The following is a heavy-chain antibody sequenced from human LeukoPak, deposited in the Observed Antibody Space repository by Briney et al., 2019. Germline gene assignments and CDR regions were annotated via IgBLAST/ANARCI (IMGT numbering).Heavy chain of an antibody. V-gene: IGHV4-28*01. D-gene: IGHD2-2*03. Sequence: SDTLSLTCDVSGYSISSSNWWGWIRQPPRKGLEWIGYIYYSGSSYYNPSLKSPVTMSVDTSKHQFSLKLSSVTAVDTAVYYCARTPGYCSSTSCSWYFDLWGRGTLVTVSS. CDR3: ARTPGYCSSTSCSWYFDL. CDR2: IYYSGSS. J-gene: IGHJ2*01. CDR1: GYSISSSNW.